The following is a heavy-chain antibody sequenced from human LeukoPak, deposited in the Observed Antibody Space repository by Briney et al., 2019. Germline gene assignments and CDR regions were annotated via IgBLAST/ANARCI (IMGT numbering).Heavy chain of an antibody. V-gene: IGHV3-30*02. CDR1: GFTFSSYG. CDR2: IRYDGSNK. Sequence: GGSLRLSCAASGFTFSSYGMHWVRQAPGKGLEWVAFIRYDGSNKYYADSVKGRFTISRDNSKNSLYLQMTSLRAKDTAVYYCARGGLVGYCSGTSCYSWFDPWGQGTLVTVSS. J-gene: IGHJ5*02. D-gene: IGHD2-2*03. CDR3: ARGGLVGYCSGTSCYSWFDP.